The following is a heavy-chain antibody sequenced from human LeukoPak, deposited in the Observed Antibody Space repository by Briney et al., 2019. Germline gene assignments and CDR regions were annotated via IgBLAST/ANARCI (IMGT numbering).Heavy chain of an antibody. V-gene: IGHV1-2*02. CDR3: TRAHNCGLVY. J-gene: IGHJ4*02. D-gene: IGHD1-1*01. CDR2: INPNSGGT. Sequence: ASVKVSCKASGYTFTDYYMHWVRQAPGQGLEWMGWINPNSGGTNFAQKFQGRVTMTRDTSIRTAYMELNRLTSDDTAVYYCTRAHNCGLVYWGQGTLVTVSS. CDR1: GYTFTDYY.